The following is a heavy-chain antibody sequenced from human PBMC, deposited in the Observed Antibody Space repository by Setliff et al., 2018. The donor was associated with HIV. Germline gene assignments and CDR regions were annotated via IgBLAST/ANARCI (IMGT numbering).Heavy chain of an antibody. CDR1: GGTFGSYS. Sequence: SVKVSCKASGGTFGSYSISWVRQAPGQGLEWMGGIIPFFDMTNYAQKFQGRVTITADESTSTASMELSSLTSDDTGVYYCVRDRSDWLRGDFYMDVWGNGTTVTVSS. CDR3: VRDRSDWLRGDFYMDV. J-gene: IGHJ6*03. CDR2: IIPFFDMT. D-gene: IGHD6-19*01. V-gene: IGHV1-69*13.